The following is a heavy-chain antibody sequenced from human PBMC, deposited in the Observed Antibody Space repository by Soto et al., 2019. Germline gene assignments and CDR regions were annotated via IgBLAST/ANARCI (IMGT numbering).Heavy chain of an antibody. CDR2: INPSGGRT. D-gene: IGHD3-16*01. Sequence: QVQLEQSGAEVKKPGTSVKISCKASGYTFINYYIHWVRQGPGQGLEWTGVINPSGGRTDHSQNFQARVTVTRDASTNTVYLELRNLTSQDTAVYYCARRARGTFHGFDVWGQVTTVIVSS. CDR3: ARRARGTFHGFDV. J-gene: IGHJ3*01. V-gene: IGHV1-46*01. CDR1: GYTFINYY.